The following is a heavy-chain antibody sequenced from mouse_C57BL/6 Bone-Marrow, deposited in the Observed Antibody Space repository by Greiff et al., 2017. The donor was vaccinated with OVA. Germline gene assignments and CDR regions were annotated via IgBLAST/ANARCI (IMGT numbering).Heavy chain of an antibody. D-gene: IGHD2-1*01. V-gene: IGHV5-6*02. J-gene: IGHJ2*01. Sequence: EVKLQESGGDLVKPGGSLKLSCAASGFTFSSYGMSWVRQTPDKRLEWVATISSGGSYTYYPDSVKGRFTISRDNAKNTLYLQISRLKSEDTAMYYGGRRRGFDYGNGFDYWGQGTTVTVSS. CDR3: GRRRGFDYGNGFDY. CDR1: GFTFSSYG. CDR2: ISSGGSYT.